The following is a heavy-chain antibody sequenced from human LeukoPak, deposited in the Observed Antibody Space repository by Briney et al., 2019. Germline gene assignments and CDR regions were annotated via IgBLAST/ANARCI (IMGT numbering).Heavy chain of an antibody. Sequence: SETLSLTCTVSGGSISGSSYYWGWIRQPPGKGLEWIGGIYYSGTTYYNPSLKSRVTIFVDTSKNEFSLNLSSVTAADTAVYYCASDILTGYGAFDFWGQGTVVTVSS. V-gene: IGHV4-39*01. CDR1: GGSISGSSYY. J-gene: IGHJ3*01. D-gene: IGHD3-9*01. CDR3: ASDILTGYGAFDF. CDR2: IYYSGTT.